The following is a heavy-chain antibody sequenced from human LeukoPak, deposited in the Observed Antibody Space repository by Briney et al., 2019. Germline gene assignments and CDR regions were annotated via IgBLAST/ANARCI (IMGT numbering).Heavy chain of an antibody. CDR1: GYTFTGYY. D-gene: IGHD1-20*01. Sequence: ASVKVSCKASGYTFTGYYMHWVRQAPGQGLEWMGWINPNSGGTNYAQKFQGRVTMTRDTSISTAYMELSRLRSDDTAVYYCARDSDNWNVGGFDPWGQGTLVTVSS. J-gene: IGHJ5*02. CDR3: ARDSDNWNVGGFDP. V-gene: IGHV1-2*02. CDR2: INPNSGGT.